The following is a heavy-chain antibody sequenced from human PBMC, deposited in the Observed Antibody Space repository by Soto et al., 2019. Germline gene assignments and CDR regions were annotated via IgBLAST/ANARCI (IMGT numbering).Heavy chain of an antibody. CDR2: ISPDGTET. CDR3: AGWGGQDYNY. J-gene: IGHJ4*02. V-gene: IGHV3-7*03. Sequence: EVQLVQSGGGLVQPGGSLRLSCVGSGFTFTDFYMNWVRQAPGKGLEWVANISPDGTETNYVESVRGRFTTSRDNAKNSLFLQMHSLRADDTALYYCAGWGGQDYNYWGQGILVTVSS. D-gene: IGHD4-4*01. CDR1: GFTFTDFY.